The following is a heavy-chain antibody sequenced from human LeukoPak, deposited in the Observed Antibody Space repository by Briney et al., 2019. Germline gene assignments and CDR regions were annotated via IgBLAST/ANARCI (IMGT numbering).Heavy chain of an antibody. Sequence: GASVKVSCKASGGPFTSYAISWVRQGPGQGLEWMGRIIPILGIANYAQKFQGRVTITTDESTSTAYMELSSLRSEDTAVYYCARDSGWTRRAARGYYMDVWGKGTTATVSS. CDR2: IIPILGIA. D-gene: IGHD6-6*01. CDR1: GGPFTSYA. CDR3: ARDSGWTRRAARGYYMDV. J-gene: IGHJ6*03. V-gene: IGHV1-69*04.